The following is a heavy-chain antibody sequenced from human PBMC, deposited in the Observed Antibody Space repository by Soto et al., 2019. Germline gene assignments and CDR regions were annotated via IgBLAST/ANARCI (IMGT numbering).Heavy chain of an antibody. J-gene: IGHJ6*02. CDR1: GGSFSVYY. D-gene: IGHD5-18*01. V-gene: IGHV4-34*01. CDR3: ARVGIRYSYGTNYCYYYGMDV. Sequence: SETLSLTCALYGGSFSVYYWSWIRQPPGKWLEWIGEINHSGSTNYNPSLKSRVTISVDTSKNQFSLKLSSVTAADTAVYYCARVGIRYSYGTNYCYYYGMDVWGQGXTVTVYS. CDR2: INHSGST.